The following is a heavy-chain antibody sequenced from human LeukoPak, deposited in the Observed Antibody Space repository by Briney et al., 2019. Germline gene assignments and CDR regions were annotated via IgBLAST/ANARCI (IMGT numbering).Heavy chain of an antibody. J-gene: IGHJ4*02. V-gene: IGHV3-21*01. Sequence: GGSLRLSCAASGFTFSSYSMNWVRQAPGKGLEWVSSISSSNSYIYYADSVKGRFTISRDNAKNSLYLQMNSLRAEDTAVYYCASDALYSYCSSTSCYGPNDYWGQGTLVTVSS. D-gene: IGHD2-2*01. CDR3: ASDALYSYCSSTSCYGPNDY. CDR1: GFTFSSYS. CDR2: ISSSNSYI.